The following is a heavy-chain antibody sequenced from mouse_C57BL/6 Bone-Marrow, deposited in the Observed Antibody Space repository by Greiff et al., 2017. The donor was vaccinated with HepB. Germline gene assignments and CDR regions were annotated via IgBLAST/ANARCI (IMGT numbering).Heavy chain of an antibody. V-gene: IGHV1-81*01. CDR2: IYPRSGNT. J-gene: IGHJ3*01. CDR3: ARRDYYGSPWFAY. CDR1: GYTFTSYG. Sequence: QVQLKQSGAELARPGASVKLSCKASGYTFTSYGISWVKQRTGQGLEWIGEIYPRSGNTYYNEKFKGKATLTADKSSSTAYMEPRSLTSEDSAVYFCARRDYYGSPWFAYWGQGTLVTVSA. D-gene: IGHD1-1*01.